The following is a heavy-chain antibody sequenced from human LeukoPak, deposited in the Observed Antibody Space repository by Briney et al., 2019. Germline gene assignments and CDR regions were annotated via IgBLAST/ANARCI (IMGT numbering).Heavy chain of an antibody. CDR1: GFTFSAFG. CDR3: AKDRLTCSTNNCFASGDY. J-gene: IGHJ4*01. D-gene: IGHD2-2*01. V-gene: IGHV3-23*01. CDR2: ISGNGGHT. Sequence: PGGSLRLSCAASGFTFSAFGMTWVRQAPGKGLEWVSSISGNGGHTYSADSVRGRFTISRDNSKNTLYLQMNSLRAEDTAVYYCAKDRLTCSTNNCFASGDYWRHGTLVTVSS.